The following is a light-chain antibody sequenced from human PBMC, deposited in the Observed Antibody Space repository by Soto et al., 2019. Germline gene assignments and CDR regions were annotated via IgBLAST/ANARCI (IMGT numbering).Light chain of an antibody. CDR2: GAS. CDR1: QSVSSN. CDR3: QQYDFSPPT. V-gene: IGKV3-20*01. J-gene: IGKJ4*01. Sequence: EIVMTQSPATLSVSQGERATLSCRASQSVSSNLAWYQQKPGQAPRLLIYGASSRATGIPDRFSGTGSGTDFTLTISRLEPEDFAVYSCQQYDFSPPTFCGGTKVDIK.